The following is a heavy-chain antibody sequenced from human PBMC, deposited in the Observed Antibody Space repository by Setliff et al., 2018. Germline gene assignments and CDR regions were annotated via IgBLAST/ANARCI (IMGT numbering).Heavy chain of an antibody. CDR1: GFTFRSYS. V-gene: IGHV3-48*04. J-gene: IGHJ4*02. CDR2: ISSSSSTI. CDR3: AREGYSSGWSVFDY. D-gene: IGHD6-19*01. Sequence: PGESLKISCAASGFTFRSYSMNWVRQAPGKGLEWVSYISSSSSTIYYADSVKGRFTISRDNAKNSLFLQMNTLRAEDTAVYYCAREGYSSGWSVFDYWGQGTLVTVSS.